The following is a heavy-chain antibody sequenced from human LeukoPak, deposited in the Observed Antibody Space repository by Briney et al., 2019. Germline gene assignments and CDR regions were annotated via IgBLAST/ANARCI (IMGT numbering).Heavy chain of an antibody. J-gene: IGHJ4*02. Sequence: SETLSLTCAIYGGSFSGYYWSWIRQLPGKGLEWIGEINHHGSTNYNPSLKSRVTISVDTSRNSFSLELSSVTAADTAVYYCARVGYCGGDCYPFDYWGQGTLTTISS. V-gene: IGHV4-34*01. CDR1: GGSFSGYY. D-gene: IGHD2-21*02. CDR3: ARVGYCGGDCYPFDY. CDR2: INHHGST.